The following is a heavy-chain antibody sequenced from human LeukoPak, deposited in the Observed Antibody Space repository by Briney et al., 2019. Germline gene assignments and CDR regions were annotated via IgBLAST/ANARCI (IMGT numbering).Heavy chain of an antibody. CDR2: ISGRGGRT. D-gene: IGHD1-26*01. J-gene: IGHJ4*02. Sequence: GGSLTLSCAASGFTFSSYAMSWVRPAPRKGVAWVSAISGRGGRTYYADSVEGRFTISRDNSKNTLYLQMDSLRAEDTAVYYCAKDWELLPYYFDYWGQGTLVTVSS. V-gene: IGHV3-23*01. CDR3: AKDWELLPYYFDY. CDR1: GFTFSSYA.